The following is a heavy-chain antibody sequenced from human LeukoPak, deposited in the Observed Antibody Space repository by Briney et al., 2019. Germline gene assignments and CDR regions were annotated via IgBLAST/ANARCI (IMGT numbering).Heavy chain of an antibody. V-gene: IGHV4-39*07. J-gene: IGHJ3*02. CDR2: IYYSGST. D-gene: IGHD3-10*01. CDR3: ARDNPMVRGTDAFDI. Sequence: KTSETLSLTCTVSGGSISSSSYYWGWIRQPPGKGLEWIGSIYYSGSTYYNPSLKSRVTISVDTSKNQFSLKLSSVTAADTAVYYCARDNPMVRGTDAFDIWGQGTMVTVSS. CDR1: GGSISSSSYY.